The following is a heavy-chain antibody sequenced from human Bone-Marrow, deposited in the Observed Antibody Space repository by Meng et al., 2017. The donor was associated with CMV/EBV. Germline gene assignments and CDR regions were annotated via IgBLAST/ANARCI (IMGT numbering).Heavy chain of an antibody. Sequence: GSLRLSCTVSGGSISSSSYYWGWIRQPPGKGLEWIGSIYYSGSTYYNPSLKSRVTISVDPSKNQISLKLSSVTAADTAVYYSARVGVWGYCSSTSCYPDDYWGQGTMVTVSS. V-gene: IGHV4-39*01. CDR3: ARVGVWGYCSSTSCYPDDY. CDR2: IYYSGST. D-gene: IGHD2-2*01. CDR1: GGSISSSSYY. J-gene: IGHJ4*02.